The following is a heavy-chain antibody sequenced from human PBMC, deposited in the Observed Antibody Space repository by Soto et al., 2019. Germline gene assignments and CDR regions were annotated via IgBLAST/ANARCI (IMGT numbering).Heavy chain of an antibody. Sequence: GGSLRLSCGASGFAFSTYWMNWARQVPVKGLVWLTRINQDGRSTAYADSVQGRFTISRDNAKNTVYLQMNSLRAEDTAVYYCAKYVRRTTRYIHYWGQGTLVTLSS. D-gene: IGHD1-1*01. CDR2: INQDGRST. CDR1: GFAFSTYW. J-gene: IGHJ4*02. CDR3: AKYVRRTTRYIHY. V-gene: IGHV3-74*01.